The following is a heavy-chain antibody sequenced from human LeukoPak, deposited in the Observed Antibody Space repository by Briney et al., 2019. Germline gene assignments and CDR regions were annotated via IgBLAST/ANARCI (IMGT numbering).Heavy chain of an antibody. CDR2: ISSSGSYI. Sequence: PGGSLRLSCAASGFTFSLYSMNWVRQAPGRGLEWVSSISSSGSYIYYADSVKGRFTVSRDNAKNSLFLQMNSLRAEDTAVYYCARGGHDGTYYLSYWGQGTLVTVSS. CDR1: GFTFSLYS. CDR3: ARGGHDGTYYLSY. J-gene: IGHJ4*02. D-gene: IGHD1-26*01. V-gene: IGHV3-21*01.